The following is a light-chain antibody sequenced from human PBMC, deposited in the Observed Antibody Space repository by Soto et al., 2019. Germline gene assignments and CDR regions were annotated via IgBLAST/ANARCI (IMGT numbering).Light chain of an antibody. CDR3: QQYGSSPPWT. V-gene: IGKV3-20*01. Sequence: EIVLMQSPGTLSLSPGQRATLSCRASQTVSSNYLVWYQQKPGQTPRLVIYGASSRATGIPDRFSGSGSGTDFTLTISRLEPEDFAVYYCQQYGSSPPWTFGQGTKVEIK. CDR2: GAS. J-gene: IGKJ1*01. CDR1: QTVSSNY.